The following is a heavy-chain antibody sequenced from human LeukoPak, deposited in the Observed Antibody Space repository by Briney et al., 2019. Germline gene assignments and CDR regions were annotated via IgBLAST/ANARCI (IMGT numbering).Heavy chain of an antibody. CDR2: INPNSGGT. Sequence: ASVKVSCKASGYTFTGYYMHWVRQAPGQGLEWMGWINPNSGGTNYAQKFQGRVTMTRDTSISTAYMELSRLRSDDTAVYYCARDRDSSGYLDYWSQGTLVTVSS. CDR3: ARDRDSSGYLDY. V-gene: IGHV1-2*02. J-gene: IGHJ4*02. D-gene: IGHD3-22*01. CDR1: GYTFTGYY.